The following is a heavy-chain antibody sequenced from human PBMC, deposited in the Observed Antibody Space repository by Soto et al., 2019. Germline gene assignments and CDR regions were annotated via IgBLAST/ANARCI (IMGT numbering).Heavy chain of an antibody. CDR3: AKDIQDIVLMVYAFPYYGMDV. J-gene: IGHJ6*02. CDR1: EFTFSSFA. D-gene: IGHD2-8*01. V-gene: IGHV3-23*01. Sequence: GGSLILSSAASEFTFSSFAMSWVRQAPGKGLEWVSAISGSGGSTYYADSVKGRFTISRDNSKNTLYLQMNSLRAEDTAVYHCAKDIQDIVLMVYAFPYYGMDVWGQGTTVTVSS. CDR2: ISGSGGST.